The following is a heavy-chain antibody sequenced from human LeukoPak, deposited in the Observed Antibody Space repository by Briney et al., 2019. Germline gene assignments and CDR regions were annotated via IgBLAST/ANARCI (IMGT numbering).Heavy chain of an antibody. CDR1: GFSFTTNW. CDR3: ARQGVTSAFDI. Sequence: GESLKISCKGSGFSFTTNWIAWVPQMPGKGLEWMGIIYPGDSDTRYTPSFQGQVTISADKSISAAYLQWSSLQASDTAMYYCARQGVTSAFDIWGQGTMVTVSS. CDR2: IYPGDSDT. V-gene: IGHV5-51*01. J-gene: IGHJ3*02. D-gene: IGHD1-26*01.